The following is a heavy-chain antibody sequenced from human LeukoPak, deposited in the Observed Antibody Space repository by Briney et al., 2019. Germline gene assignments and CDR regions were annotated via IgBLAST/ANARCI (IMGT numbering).Heavy chain of an antibody. CDR2: ISGGGLTT. D-gene: IGHD2-2*01. CDR3: AKDQGDRVGSSVS. CDR1: EITFSSYV. V-gene: IGHV3-23*01. J-gene: IGHJ4*02. Sequence: GGSLRLSCATSEITFSSYVMSWVRQAPGKGLEWVSTISGGGLTTHYADSVKGRFTISRDNSENTLYLQMTSLSAEDTAVYYCAKDQGDRVGSSVSWGQGALVTVSS.